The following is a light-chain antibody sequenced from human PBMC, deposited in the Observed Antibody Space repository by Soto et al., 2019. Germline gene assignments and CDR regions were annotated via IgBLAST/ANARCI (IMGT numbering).Light chain of an antibody. CDR1: QGISSY. CDR3: QQYGSSGT. Sequence: IQLTLSPSSLSAYVGGRVTITCRASQGISSYLAWYQQKPGKAPKLLIYAASTLQSGVPSRFSGSGSGTDFTLTISRLEPEDFAVYYCQQYGSSGTFGQGTK. J-gene: IGKJ1*01. V-gene: IGKV1-9*01. CDR2: AAS.